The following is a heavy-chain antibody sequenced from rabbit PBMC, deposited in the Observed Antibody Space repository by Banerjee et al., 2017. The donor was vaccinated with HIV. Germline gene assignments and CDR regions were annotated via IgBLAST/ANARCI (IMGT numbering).Heavy chain of an antibody. CDR2: IDNGDGNT. J-gene: IGHJ4*01. CDR3: VREYVDYSYWDL. V-gene: IGHV1S45*01. Sequence: QQQLEESGGGLVKPGGTLTLTCKASGIDFSSYYYMCWVRQAPGKGLELSACIDNGDGNTYYANWAKGRFTISKTSSTTVTLQMTSLTAADTATYFCVREYVDYSYWDLWGPGTLVTVS. D-gene: IGHD6-1*01. CDR1: GIDFSSYYY.